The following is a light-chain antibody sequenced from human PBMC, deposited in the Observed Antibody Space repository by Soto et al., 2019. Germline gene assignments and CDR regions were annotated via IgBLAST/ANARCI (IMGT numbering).Light chain of an antibody. J-gene: IGKJ1*01. CDR3: QQYGISGT. CDR1: QSVSNNY. CDR2: GAS. V-gene: IGKV3-20*01. Sequence: EIVFTQSPCTLSLSTGERATLSCRASQSVSNNYLAWYQQKPGQAPRLLIYGASNRATGIPDRFSGSGSGTDFTLTISRLEPEDFAVYYCQQYGISGTFGQGTKVDIK.